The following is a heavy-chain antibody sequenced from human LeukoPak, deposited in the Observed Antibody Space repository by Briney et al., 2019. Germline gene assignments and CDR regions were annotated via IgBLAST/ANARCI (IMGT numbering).Heavy chain of an antibody. CDR1: GFTFSSYS. D-gene: IGHD3-10*01. J-gene: IGHJ4*02. CDR2: ISSSSSYI. V-gene: IGHV3-21*01. Sequence: PGGSLRLSCAASGFTFSSYSMNWVRQAPGKGLEWVSSISSSSSYIYYADSVKGRFTISRDNAKNSLYLQMNSLRAEDTAVYYCARGGFGELLVGYFDYWGQGTLVTVSS. CDR3: ARGGFGELLVGYFDY.